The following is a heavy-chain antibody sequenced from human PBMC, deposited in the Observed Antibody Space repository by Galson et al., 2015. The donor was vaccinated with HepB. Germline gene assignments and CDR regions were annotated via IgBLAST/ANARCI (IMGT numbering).Heavy chain of an antibody. CDR3: ARVNCGGDCRFDY. CDR1: GFTFSSYA. D-gene: IGHD2-21*02. Sequence: SLRLSCAASGFTFSSYAMHWVRQAPGKGLEWVAVISYDGSNKYYADSVKGRFTISRDNSKNTLYLQMNSLRAEDTAVYYCARVNCGGDCRFDYWGQGTLVTVSS. V-gene: IGHV3-30*04. J-gene: IGHJ4*02. CDR2: ISYDGSNK.